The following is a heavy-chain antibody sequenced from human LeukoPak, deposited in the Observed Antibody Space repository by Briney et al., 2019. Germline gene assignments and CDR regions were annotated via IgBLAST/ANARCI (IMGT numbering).Heavy chain of an antibody. Sequence: ASVKVSSTAAGYTFTVYYIHWVRRAPGQGLEWMGWINPNSGGTNYAQKFQGRVTMTRDTSISTAYMELSRLRSDATAVYYCARGRGYRGYETYWYFVHWGRGTLVTVSS. CDR2: INPNSGGT. J-gene: IGHJ2*01. CDR3: ARGRGYRGYETYWYFVH. CDR1: GYTFTVYY. V-gene: IGHV1-2*02. D-gene: IGHD5-12*01.